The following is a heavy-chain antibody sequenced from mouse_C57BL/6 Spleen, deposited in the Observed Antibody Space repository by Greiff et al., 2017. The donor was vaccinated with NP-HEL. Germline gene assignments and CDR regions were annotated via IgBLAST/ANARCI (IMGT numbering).Heavy chain of an antibody. Sequence: EVQLVESGGGLVKPGGSLKLSCAASGFTFSSYAMSWVRQTPEKRLEWVATISAGGGYTYYPDNVKGRFTISRDNAKNNLYLQMSHLKSEDTAMYYCARRGYFDYWGQGTTLTVSS. CDR1: GFTFSSYA. V-gene: IGHV5-4*03. CDR2: ISAGGGYT. CDR3: ARRGYFDY. J-gene: IGHJ2*01.